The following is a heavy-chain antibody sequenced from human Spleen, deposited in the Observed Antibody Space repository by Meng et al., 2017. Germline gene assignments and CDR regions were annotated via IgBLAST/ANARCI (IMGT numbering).Heavy chain of an antibody. CDR3: ASTAAASIKRFDY. Sequence: SETLSLTCAVYGGSFSGYYWNWIRQPPGKGLEWIGEINHSGSTNHNPSLKSRVTISVDTSKNQFSLKLSSVTAADTAVYYWASTAAASIKRFDYWGQGTLVTVSS. J-gene: IGHJ4*02. CDR1: GGSFSGYY. CDR2: INHSGST. D-gene: IGHD6-13*01. V-gene: IGHV4-34*01.